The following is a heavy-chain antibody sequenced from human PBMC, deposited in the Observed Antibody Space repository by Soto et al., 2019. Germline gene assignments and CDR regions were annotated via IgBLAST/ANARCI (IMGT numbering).Heavy chain of an antibody. D-gene: IGHD6-13*01. CDR2: FRESGGTT. CDR1: GFSFSSSA. Sequence: GGSLRLSCAASGFSFSSSAMSWVRQAPGKRLEWVSTFRESGGTTHYADPVKGRFTISRDNSNNMLYLQMNSLRAEDTAVYYCAKSSRAAAAGSGWFDYYYGMDVWGQGTTVTVSS. J-gene: IGHJ6*02. CDR3: AKSSRAAAAGSGWFDYYYGMDV. V-gene: IGHV3-23*01.